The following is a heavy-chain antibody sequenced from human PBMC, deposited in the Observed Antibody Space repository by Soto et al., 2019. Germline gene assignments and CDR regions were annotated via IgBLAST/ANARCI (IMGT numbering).Heavy chain of an antibody. V-gene: IGHV1-69*02. CDR2: ILPLTDVA. J-gene: IGHJ4*02. CDR3: ARSTLVVVNYFAS. D-gene: IGHD1-1*01. Sequence: QVQLVQSGTEVKKAGSSVKVSCKASGGTFRNYPISWVRQAPGQGLEWMGSILPLTDVADYAQKFQARPTLSADKPTSTDYMELSVLTSEDAAMYFCARSTLVVVNYFASWGQGTLVTVSS. CDR1: GGTFRNYP.